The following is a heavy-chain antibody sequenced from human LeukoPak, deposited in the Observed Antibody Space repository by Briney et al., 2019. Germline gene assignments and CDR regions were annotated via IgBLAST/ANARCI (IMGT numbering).Heavy chain of an antibody. V-gene: IGHV3-7*01. Sequence: GGSLRLSCAASGFSFSSDWMSWVRQAPGKGLEWVANIRRDGSQKYYADSVKGRFTISRDNSKNTLYLQMNSLRAEDTAVYYCARDQASRYYDILTGYYLTTYYYGMDVWGQGTTVTVSS. CDR3: ARDQASRYYDILTGYYLTTYYYGMDV. CDR2: IRRDGSQK. CDR1: GFSFSSDW. D-gene: IGHD3-9*01. J-gene: IGHJ6*02.